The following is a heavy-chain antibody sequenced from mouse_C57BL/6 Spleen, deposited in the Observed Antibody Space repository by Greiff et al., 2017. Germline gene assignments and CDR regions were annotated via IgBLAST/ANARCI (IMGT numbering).Heavy chain of an antibody. J-gene: IGHJ4*01. V-gene: IGHV7-3*01. Sequence: EVKLVESGGGLVQPGGSLSLSCAASGFTFTDYYMSWVRQPPGKALEWLGFIRNKANGYTTEYSASVKGRFTISRDNSQSILYLQMNALRAEDSATYYCARSPSYGSYAMDYWGQGTSVTVSS. CDR1: GFTFTDYY. D-gene: IGHD1-1*01. CDR2: IRNKANGYTT. CDR3: ARSPSYGSYAMDY.